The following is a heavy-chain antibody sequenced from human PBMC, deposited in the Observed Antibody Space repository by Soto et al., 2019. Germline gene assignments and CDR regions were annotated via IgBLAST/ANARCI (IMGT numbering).Heavy chain of an antibody. CDR3: ARTPGIAAAGLRGARRYYYYYGMDV. CDR1: GFSLSTSGMR. CDR2: IDWDDDK. Sequence: SGPTLVNPTQTLTLTCTFSGFSLSTSGMRVSWIRQPPGKALEWLARIDWDDDKFYSTSLKTRLTISKDTSKNQVVLTMTNMDPVDTATYYCARTPGIAAAGLRGARRYYYYYGMDVWGQGTTVTVSS. D-gene: IGHD6-13*01. V-gene: IGHV2-70*04. J-gene: IGHJ6*02.